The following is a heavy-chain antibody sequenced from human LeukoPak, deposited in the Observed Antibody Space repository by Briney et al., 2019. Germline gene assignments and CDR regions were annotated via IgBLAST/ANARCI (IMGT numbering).Heavy chain of an antibody. CDR2: VYTSGST. CDR1: GGSIRSGSYY. D-gene: IGHD6-13*01. J-gene: IGHJ5*02. V-gene: IGHV4-61*02. Sequence: SETLSLTCTVSGGSIRSGSYYWSWIRQAAGKGLEWIGRVYTSGSTNYNPSLESRVTISVDTSKNQFSLKLSSVTAADTAVYYCARGGAYSSSWWPRYNWFDPWGQGTLVTVSS. CDR3: ARGGAYSSSWWPRYNWFDP.